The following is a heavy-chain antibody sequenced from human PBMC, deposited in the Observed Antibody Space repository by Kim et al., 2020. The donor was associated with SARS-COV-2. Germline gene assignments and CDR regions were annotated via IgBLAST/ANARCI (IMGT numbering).Heavy chain of an antibody. CDR2: ISSNGGST. D-gene: IGHD3-10*01. Sequence: GSLRLSCAASGFTFSSYAMHWVRQAPGKGLEYVSAISSNGGSTYYANSVKGRFTISRDISKNTLYLQMGSLRAEDMAVYYCARTWAGGSGSYYDYWGQGTLVTVSS. J-gene: IGHJ4*02. V-gene: IGHV3-64*01. CDR3: ARTWAGGSGSYYDY. CDR1: GFTFSSYA.